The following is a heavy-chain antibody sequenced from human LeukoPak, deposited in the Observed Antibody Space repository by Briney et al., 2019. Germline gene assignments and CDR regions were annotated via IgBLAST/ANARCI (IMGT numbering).Heavy chain of an antibody. CDR3: ATYHGGRGGSGH. CDR1: GASVTSDAYH. V-gene: IGHV4-30-4*01. Sequence: KSSETLSLTCTVSGASVTSDAYHWSWIRQSPGKGLEWIGHSENNKNNPSLNSRVTMSVDSSKNQFSLRLSSVTAADTAVYFCATYHGGRGGSGHWGQGILVTVSS. J-gene: IGHJ4*02. D-gene: IGHD2-15*01. CDR2: SENN.